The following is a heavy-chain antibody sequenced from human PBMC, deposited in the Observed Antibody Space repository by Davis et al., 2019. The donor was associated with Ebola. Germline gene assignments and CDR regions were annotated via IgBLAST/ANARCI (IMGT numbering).Heavy chain of an antibody. Sequence: GESLKISCAASGFTFSSYDMHWVRQATGKGLEWVSAIGTAGDTYYPGSVKGRFTISRENAKNSLYLQMGSLRAEDMAVYYCARGQKYYYDSSGYQDYWGQGTLVTVSS. CDR1: GFTFSSYD. CDR3: ARGQKYYYDSSGYQDY. D-gene: IGHD3-22*01. CDR2: IGTAGDT. J-gene: IGHJ4*02. V-gene: IGHV3-13*01.